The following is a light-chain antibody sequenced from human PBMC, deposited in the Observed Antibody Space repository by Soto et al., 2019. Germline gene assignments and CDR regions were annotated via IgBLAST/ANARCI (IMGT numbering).Light chain of an antibody. CDR1: QSLFYSSNNKDY. CDR2: WAS. Sequence: DIVMTQSPDSLAVSLGERATINCKSSQSLFYSSNNKDYLAWYQQKPGQPPRLLIYWASTRESGVSERLSDRVSGTDFTLTVSSLQAEDVEVYYCKQYFNNLWPFGHGTKVEIK. V-gene: IGKV4-1*01. J-gene: IGKJ1*01. CDR3: KQYFNNLWP.